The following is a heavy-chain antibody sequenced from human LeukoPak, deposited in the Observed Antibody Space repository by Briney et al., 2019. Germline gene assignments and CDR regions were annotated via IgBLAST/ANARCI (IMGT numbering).Heavy chain of an antibody. Sequence: PGESLKISCKGSGYSFTSNWIAWVRQMPEKGLEWMGIIYPGDSDTRYSPTFQGQVTISADRSISTAYLQWSSLKASDTAMYYCATYAGTSSKFFHHWGQGTLVTVSS. CDR3: ATYAGTSSKFFHH. V-gene: IGHV5-51*01. CDR2: IYPGDSDT. CDR1: GYSFTSNW. D-gene: IGHD3-10*01. J-gene: IGHJ1*01.